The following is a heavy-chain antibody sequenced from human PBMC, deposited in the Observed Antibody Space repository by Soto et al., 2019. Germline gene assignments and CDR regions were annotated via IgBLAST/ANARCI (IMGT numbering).Heavy chain of an antibody. Sequence: VGSLRLSCAASGFTFSSYAMSWVRQAPGKGLEWVSAISGSGGSTYYADSVKGRFTISRDNSKNTLYLQMNSLRAEDTAVYYCAKSLGRGWLNYFDYWGHGTLVTVSS. D-gene: IGHD3-10*01. CDR2: ISGSGGST. CDR3: AKSLGRGWLNYFDY. CDR1: GFTFSSYA. J-gene: IGHJ4*01. V-gene: IGHV3-23*01.